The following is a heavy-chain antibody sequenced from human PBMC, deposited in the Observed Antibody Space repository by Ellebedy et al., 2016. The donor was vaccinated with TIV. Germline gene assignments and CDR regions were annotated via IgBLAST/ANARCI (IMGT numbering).Heavy chain of an antibody. CDR2: ISGVSSTL. D-gene: IGHD2-8*01. V-gene: IGHV3-48*02. CDR3: ARLNGDWFDP. Sequence: PGGSLRLSCAASGFIFSNYNMNWVRQAPGKGLEWVAYISGVSSTLIYADSVKGRFTVSRDNAKNSLYLQMNSLRDEDTAVYYCARLNGDWFDPWGQGTLVTVSS. J-gene: IGHJ5*02. CDR1: GFIFSNYN.